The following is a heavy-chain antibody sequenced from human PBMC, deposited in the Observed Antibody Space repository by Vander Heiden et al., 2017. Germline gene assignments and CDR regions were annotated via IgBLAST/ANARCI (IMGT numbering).Heavy chain of an antibody. CDR1: GFTFSSYA. D-gene: IGHD4-17*01. CDR2: ISGSGGST. J-gene: IGHJ6*02. Sequence: EVQLLESGGGLVQPGGSLRLSCAASGFTFSSYAMSWVRQAPGKGLGWVSAISGSGGSTYYEDSVKGRFTISRDNSKNTLYLQMNSLRAEDTAVYYCARQYGGLLSGMDVWGQGTTVTVSS. CDR3: ARQYGGLLSGMDV. V-gene: IGHV3-23*01.